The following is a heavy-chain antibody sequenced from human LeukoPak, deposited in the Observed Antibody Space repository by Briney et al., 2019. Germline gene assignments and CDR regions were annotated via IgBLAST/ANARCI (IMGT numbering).Heavy chain of an antibody. CDR1: GVSVGSHF. CDR3: ARAYCGGDCTAGGAFDI. V-gene: IGHV4-4*07. D-gene: IGHD2-21*01. CDR2: VSASGAI. Sequence: SETLSLTCSVSGVSVGSHFWSWVRQPAGKALEWIGRVSASGAISSNPSLTSRVTMSLDTSKNQFSLKLTSVTAADTAVYFCARAYCGGDCTAGGAFDIWGQGTMVTVSS. J-gene: IGHJ3*02.